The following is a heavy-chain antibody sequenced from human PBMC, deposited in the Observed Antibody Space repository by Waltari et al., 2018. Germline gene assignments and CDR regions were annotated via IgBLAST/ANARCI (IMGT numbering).Heavy chain of an antibody. CDR1: GYTFTDYH. V-gene: IGHV1-2*02. Sequence: QEQLVQSGSEVKKPGASVRVSCQASGYTFTDYHLHWFRQTPGQGFEWMGWFNPKNVDSNSAEKFLGRVTMTRDTSINTVYLDLSGLRSDDTAVFFCARDPGPIVGAPDLWGQGTLVTVSS. D-gene: IGHD1-26*01. CDR2: FNPKNVDS. CDR3: ARDPGPIVGAPDL. J-gene: IGHJ5*02.